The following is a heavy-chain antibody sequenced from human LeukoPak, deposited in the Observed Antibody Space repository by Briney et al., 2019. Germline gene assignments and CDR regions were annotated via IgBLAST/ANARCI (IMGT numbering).Heavy chain of an antibody. V-gene: IGHV3-23*01. CDR3: AKGVWATILTNDAFDI. CDR2: ISGSGGST. J-gene: IGHJ3*02. CDR1: GFTFSSYA. D-gene: IGHD3-9*01. Sequence: GGSLRLSCAASGFTFSSYAMSWVRQAPGKGLEWVSAISGSGGSTYYADSVKGRFTISRDNSKNTLYLQMNSLRAEDTAVYYCAKGVWATILTNDAFDIWGQGTMVTVPS.